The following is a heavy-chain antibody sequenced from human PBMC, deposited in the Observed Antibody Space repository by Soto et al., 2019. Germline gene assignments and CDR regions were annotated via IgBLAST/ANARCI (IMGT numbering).Heavy chain of an antibody. V-gene: IGHV3-33*03. Sequence: PGGSLRLSCEASGFTLRSYGMHWGRQAPGKGLEWVAVIWNDGSNKYYADSVKGRFTISRDDSKNSLYLQMDNLRAEDTAVYYCARSNYGDYSGHDAFDIWGQGTMVTVSS. CDR2: IWNDGSNK. D-gene: IGHD4-17*01. CDR1: GFTLRSYG. J-gene: IGHJ3*02. CDR3: ARSNYGDYSGHDAFDI.